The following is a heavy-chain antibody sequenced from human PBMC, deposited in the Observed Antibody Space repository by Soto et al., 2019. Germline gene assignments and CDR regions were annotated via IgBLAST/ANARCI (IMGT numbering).Heavy chain of an antibody. D-gene: IGHD3-3*01. CDR2: ISYDGRNK. CDR3: ASELRFLERLRGRAEGLNRYYFDF. V-gene: IGHV3-30*04. J-gene: IGHJ4*02. Sequence: QVQLVESGGGVVQPGRSLRLSCAASGFTFSSYAMHWVRQAPGKGLEWVAVISYDGRNKYYADSVKCRFTISRDNSKNTLYQQHNSLRAEDRAVYYCASELRFLERLRGRAEGLNRYYFDFSGQGTLVTGSS. CDR1: GFTFSSYA.